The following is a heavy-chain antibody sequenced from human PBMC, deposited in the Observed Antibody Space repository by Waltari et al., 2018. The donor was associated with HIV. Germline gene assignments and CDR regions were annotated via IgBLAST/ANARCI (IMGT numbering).Heavy chain of an antibody. CDR2: RYPSTSDT. CDR3: ARHTPRSGTTGEFDY. Sequence: EVQLVQSGAEVKKPGESLKISCQGSGYTFTTYWIGWLCQTPGKGLEWMGVRYPSTSDTRYSPSFQGQVTISADKSINTAYLQWSSLKASDTAMYYCARHTPRSGTTGEFDYWGQGTLVTVSS. D-gene: IGHD1-7*01. CDR1: GYTFTTYW. J-gene: IGHJ4*02. V-gene: IGHV5-51*01.